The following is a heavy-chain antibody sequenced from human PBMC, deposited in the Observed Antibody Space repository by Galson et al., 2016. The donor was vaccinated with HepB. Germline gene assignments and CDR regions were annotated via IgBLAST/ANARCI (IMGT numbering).Heavy chain of an antibody. V-gene: IGHV3-23*01. CDR1: GFTFSSYA. CDR2: ITSGGST. CDR3: AKCRSSDSTSCPNY. Sequence: SLRLSCAASGFTFSSYAMTWVRQAPGKGLEWVSVITSGGSTYYAASVKGRFTISRDNSKNTLYVQMNNLRAEDTALYFCAKCRSSDSTSCPNYWGQGTLVTVSS. J-gene: IGHJ4*02. D-gene: IGHD2-2*01.